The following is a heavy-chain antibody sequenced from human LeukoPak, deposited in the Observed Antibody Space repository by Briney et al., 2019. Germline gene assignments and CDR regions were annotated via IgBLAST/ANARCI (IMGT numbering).Heavy chain of an antibody. Sequence: SETLSLTCTVSGGSISSGGYYWSWIRQPPGKGLEWIGYIYYSGSTNYNPSLKSRVTISVDTSKNQFSLKLSSVTAADTAVYYCASSLRGILTVDYWGQGTLVTVSS. V-gene: IGHV4-61*08. D-gene: IGHD3-9*01. CDR1: GGSISSGGYY. CDR2: IYYSGST. J-gene: IGHJ4*02. CDR3: ASSLRGILTVDY.